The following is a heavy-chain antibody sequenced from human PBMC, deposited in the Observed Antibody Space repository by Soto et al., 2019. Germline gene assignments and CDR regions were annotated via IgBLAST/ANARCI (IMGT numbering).Heavy chain of an antibody. Sequence: QVQLEQSVAEVKKPGASVKVSCKTSGYTFTNFGLSWVRQAPGQGLEWMGWISAYNGNTNYAQNFQGRVTMTTDTSTSTAYMELRSLRSDDTAVYYSARGGTPIDYWGQGTLVTVSS. V-gene: IGHV1-18*01. J-gene: IGHJ4*02. CDR2: ISAYNGNT. CDR3: ARGGTPIDY. CDR1: GYTFTNFG. D-gene: IGHD3-16*01.